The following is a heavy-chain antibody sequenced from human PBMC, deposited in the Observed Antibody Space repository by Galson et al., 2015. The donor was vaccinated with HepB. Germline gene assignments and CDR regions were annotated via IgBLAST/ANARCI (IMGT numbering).Heavy chain of an antibody. Sequence: SLRLSCAASGFTFSSYAMSWVRQAPGKGLEWVSAISGSGGSTYYADSVKGRFTISRDNSKNTLYPQMNSLRAEDTALYYCARDGSGYYFDYWGQGTLVTVSS. J-gene: IGHJ4*02. CDR2: ISGSGGST. D-gene: IGHD3-3*01. V-gene: IGHV3-23*01. CDR1: GFTFSSYA. CDR3: ARDGSGYYFDY.